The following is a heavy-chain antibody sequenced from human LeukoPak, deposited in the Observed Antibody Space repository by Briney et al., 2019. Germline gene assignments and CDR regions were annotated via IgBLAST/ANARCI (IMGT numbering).Heavy chain of an antibody. D-gene: IGHD5-12*01. Sequence: SETLSLTCTVSGGSISSYCWSWIRQPPGKGLEWIGYIYYSGSTNYNPSLKSRVTISVDTSKNQFSLKLSSVTAADTAVYYCARRRGWYSGYDSWGQGTLVTASS. J-gene: IGHJ5*02. CDR2: IYYSGST. CDR3: ARRRGWYSGYDS. CDR1: GGSISSYC. V-gene: IGHV4-59*08.